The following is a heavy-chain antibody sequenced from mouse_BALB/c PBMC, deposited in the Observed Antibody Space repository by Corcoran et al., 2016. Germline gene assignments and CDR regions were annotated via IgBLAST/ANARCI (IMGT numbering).Heavy chain of an antibody. CDR2: ILPGSGST. J-gene: IGHJ3*01. V-gene: IGHV1-9*01. Sequence: QVQLQQSGPELMKPGASVKISCKATGYTFSSYWIEWVKQRPGHGLEWIGEILPGSGSTNYNEKFKGKVTFTADTSSNTAYMQLSSLTSEDSAVYYCARNWEGAWFAYWGLGTLVTVSA. CDR1: GYTFSSYW. D-gene: IGHD4-1*01. CDR3: ARNWEGAWFAY.